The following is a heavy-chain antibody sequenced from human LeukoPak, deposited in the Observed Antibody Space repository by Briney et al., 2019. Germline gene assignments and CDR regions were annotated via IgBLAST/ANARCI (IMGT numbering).Heavy chain of an antibody. CDR2: IRYDGSNK. D-gene: IGHD6-13*01. CDR3: ARDLSMEWVYNAFDI. J-gene: IGHJ3*02. CDR1: GFTFSSYG. V-gene: IGHV3-30*02. Sequence: GGSLRLSCAASGFTFSSYGMHWVRQAPGKGLEGVAFIRYDGSNKYYADSVKGRFTISRDNSKNTLYLQMNSLRAEDTAVYYCARDLSMEWVYNAFDIWGQGTMVTVSS.